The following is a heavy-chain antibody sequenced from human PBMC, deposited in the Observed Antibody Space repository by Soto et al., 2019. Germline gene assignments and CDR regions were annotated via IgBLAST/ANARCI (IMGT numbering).Heavy chain of an antibody. CDR1: GFTFTSSA. J-gene: IGHJ6*02. D-gene: IGHD1-26*01. CDR3: AAHEFEWAQYATDV. Sequence: SVKVSCKASGFTFTSSAVQWVRQARGQRLEWIGWIVVGSGNTNYAQKLQDRVTITRDMSTSTAYMELSSLRSEDTAVYYCAAHEFEWAQYATDVWGQGTTVTVS. V-gene: IGHV1-58*01. CDR2: IVVGSGNT.